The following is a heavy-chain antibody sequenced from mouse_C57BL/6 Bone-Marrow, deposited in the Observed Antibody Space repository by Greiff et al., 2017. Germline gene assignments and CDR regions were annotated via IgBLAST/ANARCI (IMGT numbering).Heavy chain of an antibody. Sequence: EVNLVESGGGLVQPGGSMKLSCAASGFTFSDAWMDWVRQSPEKGLEWVAEIRNKANNHATYYAESVKGRFTISRDDSKSSVYLQMNSLRAEDTGIYYCTRDDYDGDFDYWGQGTTLTVSS. D-gene: IGHD2-4*01. CDR2: IRNKANNHAT. CDR1: GFTFSDAW. V-gene: IGHV6-6*01. J-gene: IGHJ2*01. CDR3: TRDDYDGDFDY.